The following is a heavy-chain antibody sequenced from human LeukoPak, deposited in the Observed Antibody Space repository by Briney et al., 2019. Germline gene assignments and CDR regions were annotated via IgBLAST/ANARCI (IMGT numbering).Heavy chain of an antibody. Sequence: GASVKVSCKASGGTFSSYAISWVRQAPGQGLEWMGGIIPTFGTANYAQKFQGRVTITTDESTSTAYMELSSLRSEDTAVYYCAREGLTYYYDSSGYSDEPLFDYWGQGTLVTVSS. CDR2: IIPTFGTA. D-gene: IGHD3-22*01. CDR3: AREGLTYYYDSSGYSDEPLFDY. J-gene: IGHJ4*02. CDR1: GGTFSSYA. V-gene: IGHV1-69*05.